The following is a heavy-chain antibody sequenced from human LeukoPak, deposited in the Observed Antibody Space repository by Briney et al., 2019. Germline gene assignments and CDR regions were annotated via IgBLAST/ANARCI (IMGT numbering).Heavy chain of an antibody. Sequence: SETLSLTCAVYGGSISSGGYSWSWIRQPPGKGLEWIGYIYHSGSTYYNPSLKSRVTISVDRSKNQFSLKLSSVTAADTAVYYCAGTTVVTDRRDYWGQGTLVTVSS. CDR2: IYHSGST. J-gene: IGHJ4*02. D-gene: IGHD4-23*01. CDR1: GGSISSGGYS. CDR3: AGTTVVTDRRDY. V-gene: IGHV4-30-2*01.